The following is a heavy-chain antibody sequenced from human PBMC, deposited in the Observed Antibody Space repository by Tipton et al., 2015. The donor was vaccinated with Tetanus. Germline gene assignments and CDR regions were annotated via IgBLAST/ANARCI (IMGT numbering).Heavy chain of an antibody. CDR2: INHSGST. CDR1: GGSFSGYY. D-gene: IGHD6-13*01. Sequence: TLSLTCAVYGGSFSGYYWSWIRQPPGKGLEWIGEINHSGSTNYNPSLKRRVTISVDTPKNQFSLKLSSVTAADTAVYYCATIAAGEYYYYGMDVWGQGTTVTVSS. J-gene: IGHJ6*02. CDR3: ATIAAGEYYYYGMDV. V-gene: IGHV4-34*01.